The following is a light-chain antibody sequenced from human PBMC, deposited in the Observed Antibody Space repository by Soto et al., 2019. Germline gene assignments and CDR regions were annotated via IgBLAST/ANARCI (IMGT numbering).Light chain of an antibody. Sequence: QSVLTQPPSASGTPGQRVTISCSGSSSNIGSNYVYWYQQLPRTAPKLLIYSNNQRPSGVPDRISGSKSGTSVSLAISGLRSEDEADYYCAARDDSLSVWAFGGGTKVTVL. CDR2: SNN. CDR3: AARDDSLSVWA. V-gene: IGLV1-47*02. J-gene: IGLJ3*02. CDR1: SSNIGSNY.